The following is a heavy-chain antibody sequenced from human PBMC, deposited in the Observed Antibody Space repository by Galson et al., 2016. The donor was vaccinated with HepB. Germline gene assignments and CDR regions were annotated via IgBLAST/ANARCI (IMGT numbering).Heavy chain of an antibody. V-gene: IGHV4-31*11. J-gene: IGHJ5*02. D-gene: IGHD2-2*01. CDR1: GGSISSGGYY. CDR3: ASAGYCSSASCPEGWFHP. Sequence: TLSLTCAVSGGSISSGGYYWTWIRQHPGKGLEWIGYIYESGSTHYNPSLKSRVTISVDTSKNQFSLTLSSVTAADTAVYYCASAGYCSSASCPEGWFHPWGQGTLVTVSS. CDR2: IYESGST.